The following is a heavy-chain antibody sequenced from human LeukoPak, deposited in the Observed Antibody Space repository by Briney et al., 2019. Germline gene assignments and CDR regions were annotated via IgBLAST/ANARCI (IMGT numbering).Heavy chain of an antibody. J-gene: IGHJ3*02. CDR1: GFAFSTFS. D-gene: IGHD1-7*01. CDR2: ISSSSSYI. V-gene: IGHV3-21*01. CDR3: AREQLNYHDAFDI. Sequence: GGSLRLSCAASGFAFSTFSMNWVRQAPGKGLEWVSSISSSSSYIYYADSVKGRFTISRDNAKNSLHLQMNSLRAEDTAVYYCAREQLNYHDAFDIWGQGTMVTVSS.